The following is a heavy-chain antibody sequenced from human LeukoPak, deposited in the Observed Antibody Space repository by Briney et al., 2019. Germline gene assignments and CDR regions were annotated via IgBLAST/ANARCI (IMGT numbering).Heavy chain of an antibody. CDR2: INPNSGGT. J-gene: IGHJ4*02. V-gene: IGHV1-2*02. Sequence: ASVKVSCKASGYTFTGYYMHWVRQAPGQGLEWMGWINPNSGGTNYAQKFQGRVTMTRDTSISTAYMELSGLRSDDTAVYYCARAKSIAAAGAPPFSYWGQGTLVTVSS. CDR1: GYTFTGYY. CDR3: ARAKSIAAAGAPPFSY. D-gene: IGHD6-13*01.